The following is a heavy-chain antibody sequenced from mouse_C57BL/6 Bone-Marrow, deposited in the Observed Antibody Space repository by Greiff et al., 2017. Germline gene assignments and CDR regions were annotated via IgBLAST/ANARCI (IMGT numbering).Heavy chain of an antibody. V-gene: IGHV1-80*01. J-gene: IGHJ4*01. D-gene: IGHD2-3*01. CDR3: ARWLLGPYYYAMDY. Sequence: QVHVKQSGAELVKPGASVKISCKASGYAFSSYWMNWVKQRPGKGLEWIGQIYPGDGDTNYNGKFKGKATLTADNSSSTAYMQLSSLTSEDSAVYFCARWLLGPYYYAMDYWGQGTSVTVSS. CDR2: IYPGDGDT. CDR1: GYAFSSYW.